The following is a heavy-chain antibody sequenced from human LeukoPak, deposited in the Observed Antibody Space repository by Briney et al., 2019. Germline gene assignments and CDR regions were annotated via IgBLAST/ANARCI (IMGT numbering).Heavy chain of an antibody. J-gene: IGHJ4*02. Sequence: SETLSLTCTVSGDSISSYYWSWIRQPPGKGLEWIAYIYYSGSTNYNPSLKSRVNISIDTSKNQFSLNLSSVTAADTAVYYCARDPTTIRPGYFDYWGQGSRVTVSS. CDR2: IYYSGST. CDR1: GDSISSYY. CDR3: ARDPTTIRPGYFDY. D-gene: IGHD5-24*01. V-gene: IGHV4-59*01.